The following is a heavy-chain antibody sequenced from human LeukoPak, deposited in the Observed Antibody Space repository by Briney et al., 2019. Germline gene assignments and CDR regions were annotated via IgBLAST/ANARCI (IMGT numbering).Heavy chain of an antibody. CDR3: AKVQTQAPYYHDSSGYHADY. CDR1: VFTFYRYD. D-gene: IGHD3-22*01. J-gene: IGHJ4*02. Sequence: GGSLRLSCAASVFTFYRYDMSWVRQAPGEGREWVSDISGWGGSTYYADSVKGRFTISRDNSKDTLYLQMNTLRAEDTAVYYCAKVQTQAPYYHDSSGYHADYWGQGTLVTVSS. CDR2: ISGWGGST. V-gene: IGHV3-23*01.